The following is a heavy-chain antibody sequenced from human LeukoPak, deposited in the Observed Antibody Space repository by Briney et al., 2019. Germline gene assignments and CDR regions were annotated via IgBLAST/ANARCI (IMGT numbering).Heavy chain of an antibody. Sequence: PGGSLRLSCAASGFTFSSYWMSWVRQAPGKGLEWVANIKQDGSEKYYVDSVKGRFTISRDNAKNSLYLQMNSLRAEDTAVYYCARDQDYYGSSGHFDYWGQGTLVTVSS. CDR2: IKQDGSEK. D-gene: IGHD3-22*01. CDR3: ARDQDYYGSSGHFDY. CDR1: GFTFSSYW. J-gene: IGHJ4*02. V-gene: IGHV3-7*01.